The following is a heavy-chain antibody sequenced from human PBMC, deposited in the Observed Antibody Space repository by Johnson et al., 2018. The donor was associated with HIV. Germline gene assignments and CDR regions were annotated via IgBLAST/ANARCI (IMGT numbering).Heavy chain of an antibody. CDR3: ARVTSSVTTAKYGAFDI. CDR1: GFTFSSYA. Sequence: QEKLVESGGGVVQPGRSLRLSCATSGFTFSSYAMHWVRQAPGKGLEWVAVISYDGNNKYYTDSVKGRFTISRDNSKSTLYLQMNSLGPEDTAVFYCARVTSSVTTAKYGAFDIWGQGTMVTVSS. J-gene: IGHJ3*02. V-gene: IGHV3-30-3*01. CDR2: ISYDGNNK. D-gene: IGHD4-17*01.